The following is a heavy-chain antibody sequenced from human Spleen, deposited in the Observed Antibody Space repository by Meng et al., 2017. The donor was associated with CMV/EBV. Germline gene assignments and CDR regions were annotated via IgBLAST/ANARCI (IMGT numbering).Heavy chain of an antibody. Sequence: GESLKISCAASGFTVSSFYMNWVRQAPGKGLEWVSVIYSGGSTYYADYVKGRFTVSRDISKNTLYLQMNNVRGEDTAVYYCARKMDYGDDAFDIWGQGTMVTVSS. J-gene: IGHJ3*02. CDR1: GFTVSSFY. V-gene: IGHV3-66*02. CDR3: ARKMDYGDDAFDI. D-gene: IGHD4-17*01. CDR2: IYSGGST.